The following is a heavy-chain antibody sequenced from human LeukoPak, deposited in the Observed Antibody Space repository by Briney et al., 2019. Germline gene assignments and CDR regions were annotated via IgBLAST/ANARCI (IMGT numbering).Heavy chain of an antibody. J-gene: IGHJ4*02. D-gene: IGHD4-17*01. V-gene: IGHV3-53*01. CDR3: ARAHGDYYY. CDR1: GFTVSSNY. CDR2: IYSGGST. Sequence: GGSLRLSRAASGFTVSSNYMSWVRQAPGKGLEWVSVIYSGGSTYYADSVKGRFTIPRDNSKNTLYLQMNSLRAEDTAVYYCARAHGDYYYWGQGTLVTVSS.